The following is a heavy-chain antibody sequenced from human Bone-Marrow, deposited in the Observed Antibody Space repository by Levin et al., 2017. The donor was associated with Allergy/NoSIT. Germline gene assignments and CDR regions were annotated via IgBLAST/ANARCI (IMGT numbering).Heavy chain of an antibody. D-gene: IGHD3-16*01. CDR3: ARDSLVYYGMDV. V-gene: IGHV3-11*01. Sequence: GGSLRLSCAASGFAFSDYYMSWIRQVPGKGLEWIAYISSSGSPGTTIYYADSVKGRFTISRDNAKNSLYLQMNSLRAEDTAVYYCARDSLVYYGMDVWGQGTTVTVSS. CDR1: GFAFSDYY. CDR2: ISSSGSPGTTI. J-gene: IGHJ6*02.